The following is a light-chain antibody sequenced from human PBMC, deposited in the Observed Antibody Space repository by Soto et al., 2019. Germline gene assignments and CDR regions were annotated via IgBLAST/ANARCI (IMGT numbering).Light chain of an antibody. CDR1: QGMSTY. CDR2: SAS. V-gene: IGKV1-9*01. Sequence: DIQLTQSPSFLSASVGDTVTITCRASQGMSTYLAWYQQKPGKVPKLLIRSASTLQIGVPPRFSGGGSGTEFTLTISTLQPDDCAVYYCQQLNGYHLAFGWGTNVEIK. J-gene: IGKJ4*01. CDR3: QQLNGYHLA.